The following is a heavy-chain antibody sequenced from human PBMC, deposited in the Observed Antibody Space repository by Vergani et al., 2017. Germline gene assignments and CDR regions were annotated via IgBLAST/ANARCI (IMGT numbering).Heavy chain of an antibody. CDR3: AKDAMRDGYNSWGVDY. J-gene: IGHJ4*02. Sequence: EVQLVESGGVVVQPGGSLRLSCAASGFTFDDYTMHWVRQAPGKGLEWVSLISWDGGSTYYADSVKGRFTISRDNSQNSLYLQMNSLRTEDTALYYCAKDAMRDGYNSWGVDYWGQGTLVTVSS. V-gene: IGHV3-43*01. D-gene: IGHD5-24*01. CDR1: GFTFDDYT. CDR2: ISWDGGST.